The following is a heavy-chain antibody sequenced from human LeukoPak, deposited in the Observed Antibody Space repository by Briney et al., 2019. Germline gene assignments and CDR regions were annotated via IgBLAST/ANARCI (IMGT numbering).Heavy chain of an antibody. CDR2: IIPIFGTA. CDR1: GYTFTSYD. D-gene: IGHD3-3*01. J-gene: IGHJ4*02. CDR3: ARDGDYGDS. V-gene: IGHV1-69*13. Sequence: GASVKVSCKASGYTFTSYDINWVRQAPGQGLEWMGGIIPIFGTANYAQKFQGRVTITADESTSTAYMELSSLRSEDTAVYYCARDGDYGDSWGQGTLVTVSS.